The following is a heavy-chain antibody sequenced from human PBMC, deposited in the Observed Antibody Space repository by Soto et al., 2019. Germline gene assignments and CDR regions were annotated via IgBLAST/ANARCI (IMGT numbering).Heavy chain of an antibody. CDR1: GGTFSSYA. Sequence: QVQLVQSGAEVKKPGSSVKVSCKASGGTFSSYAISWVRQAPGQGLEWMGGIIPIFGTANYAQKFQGRVTITADKPKSTPYRELSSLRSEDTAVYCGARGGYMPADFWGQGPLATLS. CDR3: ARGGYMPADF. D-gene: IGHD1-1*01. J-gene: IGHJ4*02. V-gene: IGHV1-69*06. CDR2: IIPIFGTA.